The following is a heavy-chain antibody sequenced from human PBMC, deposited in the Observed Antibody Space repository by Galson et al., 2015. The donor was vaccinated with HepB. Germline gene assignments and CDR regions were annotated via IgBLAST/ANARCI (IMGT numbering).Heavy chain of an antibody. V-gene: IGHV3-7*03. CDR1: GFTFSSYW. Sequence: SLRLSCAASGFTFSSYWMSWVRQAPGKGLEWVANIKQDGSEKYYVDSVKGRLTISRDNAKNSLYLQMNSLRAEDTAVYYCAREYSSGWEDAFDIWGQGTMVTVSS. CDR3: AREYSSGWEDAFDI. J-gene: IGHJ3*02. CDR2: IKQDGSEK. D-gene: IGHD6-19*01.